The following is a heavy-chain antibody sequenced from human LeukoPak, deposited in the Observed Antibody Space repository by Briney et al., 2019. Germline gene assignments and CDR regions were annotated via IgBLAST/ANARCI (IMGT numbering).Heavy chain of an antibody. V-gene: IGHV4-59*01. J-gene: IGHJ4*02. CDR1: GGSISSYY. CDR2: IYYSGST. Sequence: SETLSLTCTVSGGSISSYYWSWIRQPPGKGLEWIGYIYYSGSTNYNPSLKSRVTISVDTSKNQFSLKLSSVTAADTAVYYCARDNQYSGTSWGQGTLVTVSS. D-gene: IGHD1-26*01. CDR3: ARDNQYSGTS.